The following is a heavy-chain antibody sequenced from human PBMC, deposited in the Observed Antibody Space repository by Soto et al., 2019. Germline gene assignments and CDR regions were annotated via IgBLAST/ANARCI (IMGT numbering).Heavy chain of an antibody. CDR1: GYTFTSYG. J-gene: IGHJ6*01. CDR3: ARGGVGSSSWYYPDYCYGMDF. CDR2: ISAYNGNT. V-gene: IGHV1-18*01. Sequence: ASVKVSCKASGYTFTSYGISWVRQASGQGLEWMGWISAYNGNTNYAQKLQGRVTMTTDTSTSTAYMELRSLRSDDTAVYYCARGGVGSSSWYYPDYCYGMDFWGQRTTDTGSS. D-gene: IGHD6-13*01.